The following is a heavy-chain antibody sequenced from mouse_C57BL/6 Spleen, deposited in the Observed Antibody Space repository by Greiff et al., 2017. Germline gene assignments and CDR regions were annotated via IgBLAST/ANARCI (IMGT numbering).Heavy chain of an antibody. CDR2: IYPRSGNT. V-gene: IGHV1-81*01. D-gene: IGHD1-1*01. CDR1: GYTFTSYG. J-gene: IGHJ4*01. Sequence: QVQLQQSGAELARPGASVKLSCKASGYTFTSYGISWVKQRTGQGLEWIGEIYPRSGNTYYNEKFKGKATLTADKSSSTAYMELRSLTSEDSAVYFCARRCSSPLRAMDYWGQGTSVTVSS. CDR3: ARRCSSPLRAMDY.